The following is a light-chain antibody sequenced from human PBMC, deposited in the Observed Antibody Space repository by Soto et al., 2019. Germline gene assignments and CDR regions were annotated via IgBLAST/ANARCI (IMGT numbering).Light chain of an antibody. CDR2: DAS. CDR3: QQSYATPRT. V-gene: IGKV3-11*01. Sequence: EIVLTQSPATLSLSPGERATLSCRASQSINRHLAWYRQKPGQAPRLLIYDASNRATGIPARFSGSGSGTDFTLTISSLQPEDFATYYCQQSYATPRTFGQGTKVDIK. CDR1: QSINRH. J-gene: IGKJ1*01.